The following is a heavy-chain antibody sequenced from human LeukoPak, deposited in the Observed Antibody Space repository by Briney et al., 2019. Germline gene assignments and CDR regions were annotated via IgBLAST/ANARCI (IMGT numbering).Heavy chain of an antibody. D-gene: IGHD3-10*02. CDR1: GFTFSGYA. J-gene: IGHJ6*04. V-gene: IGHV3-64*01. Sequence: GGSLRLSCAASGFTFSGYAMHWVRQAPGKGLEYVSAISSNGGSTFYANSVKGRFTISRDNAKNSLYLQMNSLRAEDTAVYYCAELGITMIGGVWGKGTTVTISS. CDR2: ISSNGGST. CDR3: AELGITMIGGV.